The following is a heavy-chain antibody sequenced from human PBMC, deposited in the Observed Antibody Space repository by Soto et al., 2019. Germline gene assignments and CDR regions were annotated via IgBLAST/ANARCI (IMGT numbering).Heavy chain of an antibody. V-gene: IGHV4-34*01. CDR3: ARGGSSSWYKTSYYYYVMDV. J-gene: IGHJ6*02. CDR2: INHSGST. CDR1: GGSFSGYY. D-gene: IGHD6-13*01. Sequence: SETLSLTCAVYGGSFSGYYWSWIRQPPGKGLEWIGEINHSGSTNYNPSLKSRVTISVDTSKNQFSLKLSSVTAADTAVYYCARGGSSSWYKTSYYYYVMDVWGQGTTVTVSS.